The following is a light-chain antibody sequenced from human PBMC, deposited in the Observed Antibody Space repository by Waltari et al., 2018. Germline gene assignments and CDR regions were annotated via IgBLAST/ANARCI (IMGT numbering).Light chain of an antibody. CDR1: TSNTGAGYD. CDR3: QSYDSSLSGRV. CDR2: VNS. J-gene: IGLJ2*01. V-gene: IGLV1-40*01. Sequence: QSVLTPPPSVSGAPAQRVTLYCTCSTSNTGAGYDLPWYQQLPGTAPKLLIRVNSNRPSGVPDRFSGSRSGTSASLAITGLRPEDEADYYCQSYDSSLSGRVFGGGTKVTVL.